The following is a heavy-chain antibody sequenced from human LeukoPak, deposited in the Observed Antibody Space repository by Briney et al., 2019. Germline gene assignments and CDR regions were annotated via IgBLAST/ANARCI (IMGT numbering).Heavy chain of an antibody. CDR3: AYYDSSGYYYGRLRY. J-gene: IGHJ4*02. Sequence: GSLRLSCAASGFTFRNHAMSWVRQTPGKGLEWVSAINADSANRHYADSVKGRFTISRDNPKNTLYLEMNSLRVDDTAVYFCAYYDSSGYYYGRLRYWGQGTPVTVSS. CDR2: INADSANR. V-gene: IGHV3-23*01. D-gene: IGHD3-22*01. CDR1: GFTFRNHA.